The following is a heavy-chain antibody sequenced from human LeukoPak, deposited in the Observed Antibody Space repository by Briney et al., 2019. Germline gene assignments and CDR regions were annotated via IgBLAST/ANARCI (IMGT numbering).Heavy chain of an antibody. V-gene: IGHV3-23*01. J-gene: IGHJ3*02. CDR3: AKDTYYDFWGGAFDI. CDR2: ISSRGGGST. CDR1: GFTFSSYA. D-gene: IGHD3-3*01. Sequence: GGSLRLSCAASGFTFSSYAMSWVRQAPGKGLEWVSAISSRGGGSTYYADSVKGRFIISRDNSKNTLFLQMNRLRAEDTAVYYCAKDTYYDFWGGAFDIWGQGTMVTVSS.